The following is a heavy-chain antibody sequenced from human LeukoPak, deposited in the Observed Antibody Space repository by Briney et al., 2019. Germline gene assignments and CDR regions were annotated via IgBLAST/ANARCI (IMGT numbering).Heavy chain of an antibody. J-gene: IGHJ6*02. CDR1: GGSFSDYY. V-gene: IGHV4-34*01. D-gene: IGHD1-26*01. Sequence: PSETLSLTCAVYGGSFSDYYWSWIRQPPGKGPEWIGEINHSGSTKYNSSLKSRVTISVDTSKNQFSLKLSSVTAADTAVYYCARGGRGLPTNYYYGMDVWGQGTTVTVSS. CDR2: INHSGST. CDR3: ARGGRGLPTNYYYGMDV.